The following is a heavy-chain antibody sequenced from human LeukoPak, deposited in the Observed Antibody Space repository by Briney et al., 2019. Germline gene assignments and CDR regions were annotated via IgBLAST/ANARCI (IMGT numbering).Heavy chain of an antibody. CDR2: ISYDGSNK. Sequence: GGSLRLSCAASGFTFSSYAMHWVRQAPGKGLEWVAVISYDGSNKYYADSVKGRFTISRDNSKNTLYLQMNSLRAEDTAVYYCAKDTYSSSQADLFDYWGQGTLVTVSS. CDR1: GFTFSSYA. J-gene: IGHJ4*02. V-gene: IGHV3-30-3*01. CDR3: AKDTYSSSQADLFDY. D-gene: IGHD3-22*01.